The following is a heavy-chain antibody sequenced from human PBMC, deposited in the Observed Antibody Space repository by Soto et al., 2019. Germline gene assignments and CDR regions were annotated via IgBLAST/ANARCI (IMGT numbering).Heavy chain of an antibody. CDR3: AKDIPHYYDSSGYAPGDPIDP. V-gene: IGHV3-23*01. D-gene: IGHD3-22*01. J-gene: IGHJ5*02. CDR2: ISGSGGST. CDR1: GFTFSSYA. Sequence: PGGSLRLSCAASGFTFSSYAMSWVRQAPGKGLEWVSAISGSGGSTYYADSVKGRFTISRDNSKNTLYLQMNSLRAEDTAVYYCAKDIPHYYDSSGYAPGDPIDPWGQGTLVTVSS.